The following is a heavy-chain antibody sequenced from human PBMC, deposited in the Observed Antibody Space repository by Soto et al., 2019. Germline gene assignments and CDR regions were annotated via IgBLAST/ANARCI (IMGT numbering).Heavy chain of an antibody. J-gene: IGHJ5*02. CDR2: IYSGGST. V-gene: IGHV3-66*01. D-gene: IGHD2-2*01. CDR1: GFTVSSNY. Sequence: GGSLRLSCAASGFTVSSNYMSWVRQAPGKGLEWVSVIYSGGSTYYADSVKGRFTISRDNSKNTLYLQMNSLRAEDTAVYYCARDVTLYCSSTSCYRVDWFDPWGQGTLVTVSS. CDR3: ARDVTLYCSSTSCYRVDWFDP.